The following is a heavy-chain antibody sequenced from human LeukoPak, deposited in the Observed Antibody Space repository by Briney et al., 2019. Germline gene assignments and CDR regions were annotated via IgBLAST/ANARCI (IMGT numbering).Heavy chain of an antibody. CDR1: GGSISSYY. V-gene: IGHV4-4*07. CDR3: ARETSRTGPLLFDY. CDR2: IYTSGST. Sequence: SETLSLTCTVSGGSISSYYWSWIRQPAGKGLEWIGRIYTSGSTNYNPSLKSRVTMSVDTSKNQFSLKLSSVTAADTAVYYCARETSRTGPLLFDYWGRGTLVTVSS. J-gene: IGHJ4*02. D-gene: IGHD3/OR15-3a*01.